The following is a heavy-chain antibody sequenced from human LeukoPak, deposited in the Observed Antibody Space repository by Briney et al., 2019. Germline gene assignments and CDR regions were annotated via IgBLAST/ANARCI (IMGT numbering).Heavy chain of an antibody. CDR2: IIPIFGTA. J-gene: IGHJ4*02. D-gene: IGHD1-7*01. CDR1: GGTFSSYA. V-gene: IGHV1-69*13. CDR3: ARSRAQSITGTTYLDY. Sequence: SVKVSCKASGGTFSSYAISWVRQAPGQGLEWMGGIIPIFGTANYAQKFQGRVTITADESTSTAYMELSSLRSEDTAVYYCARSRAQSITGTTYLDYWGQGTLVTVSS.